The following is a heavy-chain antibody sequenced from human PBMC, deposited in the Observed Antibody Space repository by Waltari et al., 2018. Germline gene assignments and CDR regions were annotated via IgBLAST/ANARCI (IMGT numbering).Heavy chain of an antibody. CDR3: ARDLGSNYDFWSGYSPRYFDY. V-gene: IGHV4-39*02. CDR1: GGSISSSSYY. D-gene: IGHD3-3*01. CDR2: IYYSGST. J-gene: IGHJ4*02. Sequence: QLQLQESGPGLVKPSETLSLTCTVSGGSISSSSYYWGWIRQPPGKGLEWIGSIYYSGSTYYNPSLKSRVTISVDTSKNQFSLKLSSVTAADTAVYYCARDLGSNYDFWSGYSPRYFDYWGQGTLVTVSS.